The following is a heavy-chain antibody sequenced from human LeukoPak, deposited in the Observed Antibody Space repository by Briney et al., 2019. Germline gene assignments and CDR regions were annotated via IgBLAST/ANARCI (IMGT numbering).Heavy chain of an antibody. Sequence: SETLSLTCTVSGGSLSSYYWSWIRQPPGKGLEWIGYIYYSGSTNYNPSLKSRVTISVDTSKNQFSLKLSSVTAADTAVYYCARDPSSGYWYNWFDPWGQGTLVTVSS. CDR2: IYYSGST. J-gene: IGHJ5*02. CDR1: GGSLSSYY. V-gene: IGHV4-59*01. CDR3: ARDPSSGYWYNWFDP. D-gene: IGHD3-22*01.